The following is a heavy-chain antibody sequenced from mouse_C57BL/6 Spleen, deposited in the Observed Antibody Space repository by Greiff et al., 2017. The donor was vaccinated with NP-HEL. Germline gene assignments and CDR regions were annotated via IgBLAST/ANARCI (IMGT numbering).Heavy chain of an antibody. D-gene: IGHD3-3*01. CDR2: ISDGGSYT. CDR1: GFTFSSYA. V-gene: IGHV5-4*01. J-gene: IGHJ4*01. CDR3: ARDRGRYYAMDY. Sequence: VQLKESGGGLVKPGGSLKLSCAASGFTFSSYAMSWVRQTPEKRLEWVATISDGGSYTYYPDNVKGRFTISRDNAKNNLYLQMSHLKSEDTAMYYCARDRGRYYAMDYWGQGTSVTVSS.